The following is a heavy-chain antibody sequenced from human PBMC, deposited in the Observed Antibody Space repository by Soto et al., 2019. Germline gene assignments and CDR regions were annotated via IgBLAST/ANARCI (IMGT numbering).Heavy chain of an antibody. Sequence: QVQLVQSGAEVKKPGSSVKVSCKASGGTFSSYTISWVRQAPGQGLEWMGRIIPILGIANYAQKFQGRVTITADQSTSTAYMELSSLRSEDTAVYYCARTKAAAKYDYWGQGTLVTVSS. V-gene: IGHV1-69*02. J-gene: IGHJ4*02. CDR3: ARTKAAAKYDY. D-gene: IGHD6-13*01. CDR1: GGTFSSYT. CDR2: IIPILGIA.